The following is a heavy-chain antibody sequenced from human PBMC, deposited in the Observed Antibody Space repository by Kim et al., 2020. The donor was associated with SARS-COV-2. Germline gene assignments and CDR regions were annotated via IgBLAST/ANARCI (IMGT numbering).Heavy chain of an antibody. CDR1: GFTFSSYW. Sequence: GGSLRLSCAASGFTFSSYWMSWVRQAPGKGLEWVANLNQDGSAKFYVDPVKGRFTISRDNAKNSVFLQMNSLRAEDTAVYYCVRVIPSAWGQGTLVTVSS. J-gene: IGHJ5*02. CDR3: VRVIPSA. CDR2: LNQDGSAK. D-gene: IGHD2-21*01. V-gene: IGHV3-7*03.